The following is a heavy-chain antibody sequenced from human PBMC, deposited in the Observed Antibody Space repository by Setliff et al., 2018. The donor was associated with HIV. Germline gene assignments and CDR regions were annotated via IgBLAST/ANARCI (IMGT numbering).Heavy chain of an antibody. CDR2: ISYDGNNK. V-gene: IGHV3-30-3*01. CDR1: GFTFSNYA. CDR3: ATIWMRGAYFDY. D-gene: IGHD3-3*01. Sequence: GGSLRLSCAASGFTFSNYAFHWVRQAPGKGLEWVAVISYDGNNKYYADSVKGRFTISRDNAKNTLYLQMNSLRAEDTAVYYCATIWMRGAYFDYWGQGTLVTVSS. J-gene: IGHJ4*02.